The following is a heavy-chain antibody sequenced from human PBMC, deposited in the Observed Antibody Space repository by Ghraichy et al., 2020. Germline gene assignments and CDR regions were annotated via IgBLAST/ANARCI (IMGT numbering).Heavy chain of an antibody. CDR1: GFTFSSYG. CDR3: AKEGRIAVGYYFDY. J-gene: IGHJ4*02. CDR2: IRYDGSNK. D-gene: IGHD6-19*01. Sequence: GGSLRLSCAASGFTFSSYGMHWVRQAPGKGLEWVAFIRYDGSNKYYADSVKGRFTISRDNSKNTLYLQMNSLRAEDTAVYYCAKEGRIAVGYYFDYWGQGTLVTVSS. V-gene: IGHV3-30*02.